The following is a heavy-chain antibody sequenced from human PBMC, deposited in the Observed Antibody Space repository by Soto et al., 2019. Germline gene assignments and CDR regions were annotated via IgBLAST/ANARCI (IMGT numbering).Heavy chain of an antibody. V-gene: IGHV4-34*01. Sequence: SETLSLTRAVYGGSFSGYYWSWIRQPPGKGLEWIGEINHSGSTNYNPSLKSRVTISVDTSKNQFSLKLSSVTAADTAVYYCARTQGDNYGDYDYWGQGTLVTVSS. CDR2: INHSGST. CDR1: GGSFSGYY. D-gene: IGHD4-17*01. J-gene: IGHJ4*02. CDR3: ARTQGDNYGDYDY.